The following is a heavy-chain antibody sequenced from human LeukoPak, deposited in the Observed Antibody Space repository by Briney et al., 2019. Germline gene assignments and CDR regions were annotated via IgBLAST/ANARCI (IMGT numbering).Heavy chain of an antibody. CDR3: ARISVVRGVIIGYFDY. J-gene: IGHJ4*02. Sequence: PSETLSLTCTVSGGSISSSSYYWGWLRQPPGKGLEWIGSIYYSGSTYYNPSLKSRVTISVDTSKNQFSLKLSSVTAADTAVYYCARISVVRGVIIGYFDYWGQGTLVTVSS. CDR2: IYYSGST. D-gene: IGHD3-10*01. CDR1: GGSISSSSYY. V-gene: IGHV4-39*01.